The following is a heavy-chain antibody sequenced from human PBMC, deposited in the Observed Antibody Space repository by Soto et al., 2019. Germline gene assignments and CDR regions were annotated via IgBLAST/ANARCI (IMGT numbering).Heavy chain of an antibody. CDR1: GYTFTSYD. CDR3: ARGRYEGPLNYYYYYYMDV. CDR2: MNPNSGNT. D-gene: IGHD3-16*02. V-gene: IGHV1-8*01. J-gene: IGHJ6*03. Sequence: QVQLVQSGAEVKKPGASVKVSCKASGYTFTSYDINWVRQATGQGLEWMGWMNPNSGNTGYAQKFQGRVTMTRNTSISTAYMELSSLRSEDTAVYYCARGRYEGPLNYYYYYYMDVWGKGTTVTVSS.